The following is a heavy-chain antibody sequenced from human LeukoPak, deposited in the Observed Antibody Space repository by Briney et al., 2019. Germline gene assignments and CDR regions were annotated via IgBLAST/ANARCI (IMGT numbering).Heavy chain of an antibody. D-gene: IGHD1-7*01. CDR2: IDPSDSYS. CDR3: ASGSWNYVV. J-gene: IGHJ4*02. Sequence: GESLRIYFQCSGYSFTHYRMSLVAQMPGKGLEWLGRIDPSDSYSNYGPSFQGHAIISADKSTSTAYLQWSSLKASDTDMYYCASGSWNYVVGGQGTLVTVSS. CDR1: GYSFTHYR. V-gene: IGHV5-10-1*01.